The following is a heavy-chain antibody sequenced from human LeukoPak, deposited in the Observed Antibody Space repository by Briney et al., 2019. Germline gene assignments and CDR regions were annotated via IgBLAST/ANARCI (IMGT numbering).Heavy chain of an antibody. V-gene: IGHV3-30*18. J-gene: IGHJ4*02. CDR2: ISYDGSNK. CDR3: AKDGAGYGGQIPRGFDY. D-gene: IGHD4-23*01. Sequence: GGSLRLSCAASGFTFSSYGMHWVRQAPGKGLEWVAVISYDGSNKYYADSVKGRFTISRDNSKNTLYLQMNSLRAEDTAVYYCAKDGAGYGGQIPRGFDYWGQGTLVTVSS. CDR1: GFTFSSYG.